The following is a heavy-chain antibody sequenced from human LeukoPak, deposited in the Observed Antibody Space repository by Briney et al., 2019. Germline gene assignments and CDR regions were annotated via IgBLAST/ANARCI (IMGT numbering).Heavy chain of an antibody. Sequence: PSETLSLTCAVSGDSISNHIYYWDWIRQTPGKGLEWIGAVYYTGNAYYNPSLKSRVTISVDTSDNRFSLHLSSVNAADAAIYYCARLRALSGHRGAFDIWGQGTLVTVSS. V-gene: IGHV4-39*02. CDR1: GDSISNHIYY. CDR3: ARLRALSGHRGAFDI. J-gene: IGHJ3*02. CDR2: VYYTGNA. D-gene: IGHD5/OR15-5a*01.